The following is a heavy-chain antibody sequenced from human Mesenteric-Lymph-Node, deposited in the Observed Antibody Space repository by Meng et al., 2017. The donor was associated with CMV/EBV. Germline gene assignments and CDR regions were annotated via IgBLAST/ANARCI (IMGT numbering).Heavy chain of an antibody. D-gene: IGHD3-9*01. J-gene: IGHJ5*02. CDR2: IYNSGNT. Sequence: GSLRLSCTVSGGSIRSTTYFWGWIRQPPGKGPEWIGSIYNSGNTNYNPSLKSRVSTSVDTSKNQISLRVSSMTAADTAVYYCARIAGSYDILTGSYPNWFDTWGQGTLVTVSS. V-gene: IGHV4-39*01. CDR1: GGSIRSTTYF. CDR3: ARIAGSYDILTGSYPNWFDT.